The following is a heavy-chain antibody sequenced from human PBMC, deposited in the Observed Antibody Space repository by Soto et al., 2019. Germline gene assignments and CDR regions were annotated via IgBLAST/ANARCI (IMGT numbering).Heavy chain of an antibody. CDR1: GGSISSPDYY. D-gene: IGHD6-13*01. CDR2: IYYKADT. Sequence: SETLSLTCIVSGGSISSPDYYCNWIRQPPGKGLECIGYIYYKADTYYNPSLKSLVTISIDTANNQVCLKLSSVNAADRAVSYCARADYSSRWLNWFDSWGKGTMVTVSS. V-gene: IGHV4-30-4*01. CDR3: ARADYSSRWLNWFDS. J-gene: IGHJ5*01.